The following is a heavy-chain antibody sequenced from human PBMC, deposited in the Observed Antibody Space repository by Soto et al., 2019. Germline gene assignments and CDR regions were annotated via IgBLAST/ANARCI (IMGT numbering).Heavy chain of an antibody. CDR3: ATVEGYCSSTSCPNWLDP. Sequence: ASVKVSCKVSGYTLTELSMHWVRQAPGKGLEWMGGFDPEDGETIYAQKFQGRVTMTEDTSTDTAYMELSSLRSEDTAVYYCATVEGYCSSTSCPNWLDPWGQGTLVTVSS. CDR2: FDPEDGET. D-gene: IGHD2-2*01. V-gene: IGHV1-24*01. J-gene: IGHJ5*02. CDR1: GYTLTELS.